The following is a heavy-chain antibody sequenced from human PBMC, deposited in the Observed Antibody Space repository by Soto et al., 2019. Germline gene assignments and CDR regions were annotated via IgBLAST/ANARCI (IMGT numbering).Heavy chain of an antibody. V-gene: IGHV4-30-2*01. Sequence: QLQLQESGSGLVKPSQTLSLTCAVSGGSISSGGYSWSWIRQPPGKGLEWIGYIYHSGSTYYNPSLKSRVXXAXDXXKNQFSLKLSSVTAADTAVYYCAREGGGSSHSFDPWGQGTLVTVSS. D-gene: IGHD2-15*01. CDR2: IYHSGST. J-gene: IGHJ5*02. CDR1: GGSISSGGYS. CDR3: AREGGGSSHSFDP.